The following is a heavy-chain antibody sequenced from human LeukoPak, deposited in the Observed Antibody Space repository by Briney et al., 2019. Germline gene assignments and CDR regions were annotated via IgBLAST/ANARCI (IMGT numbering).Heavy chain of an antibody. V-gene: IGHV4-34*01. J-gene: IGHJ4*02. Sequence: SETLSLTCGVYGGSFSGYYWSWIRQPPGKGLEWVGEINHSESTNYNPSLKSRVTISLDTSKSQFFLKLSSVTAADTAVYYCAKDHDYESRYLTFDYWGQGTLVTVSS. CDR1: GGSFSGYY. D-gene: IGHD3-22*01. CDR3: AKDHDYESRYLTFDY. CDR2: INHSEST.